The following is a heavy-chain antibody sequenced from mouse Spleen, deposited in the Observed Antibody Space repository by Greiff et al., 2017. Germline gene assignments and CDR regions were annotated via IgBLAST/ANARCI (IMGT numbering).Heavy chain of an antibody. Sequence: QVQLQQSGPGLVQPSQSLSITCTVSGFSLTSYGVHWVRQSPGKGLEWLGVIWSGGSTDYNAAFISRLSISKDNSKSQVFFKMNSLQADDTAIYYCARMYYYGSSLYWYFDVWGTGTTVTVSS. CDR3: ARMYYYGSSLYWYFDV. CDR1: GFSLTSYG. CDR2: IWSGGST. D-gene: IGHD1-1*01. V-gene: IGHV2-2*01. J-gene: IGHJ1*03.